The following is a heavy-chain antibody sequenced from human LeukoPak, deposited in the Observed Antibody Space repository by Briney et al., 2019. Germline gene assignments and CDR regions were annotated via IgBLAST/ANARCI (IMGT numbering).Heavy chain of an antibody. V-gene: IGHV3-33*01. CDR3: ARDRCSSTSCYPLYYYYGMDV. D-gene: IGHD2-2*01. CDR1: GFTFSSYG. Sequence: GRSLRLSCAASGFTFSSYGMHWVRQAPGKGLEWVAVIWYDGSNKYYADSVKGRFTISRDNSKNTLYLQMISLRAEDTAVYYCARDRCSSTSCYPLYYYYGMDVWGQGTTVTVSS. CDR2: IWYDGSNK. J-gene: IGHJ6*02.